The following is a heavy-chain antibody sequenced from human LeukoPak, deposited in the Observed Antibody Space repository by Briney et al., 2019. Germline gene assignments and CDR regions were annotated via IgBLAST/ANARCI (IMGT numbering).Heavy chain of an antibody. Sequence: ASVKVSCKASEYTFTGHYMHWVRQAPGQGLEWMGWINPNSGGTNYAQKFQGRVTMTSDTSISTAYMELSSLKSDDTAVYYCARAHSGSYWYFQHWGQGTLVTVSS. CDR1: EYTFTGHY. CDR3: ARAHSGSYWYFQH. D-gene: IGHD1-26*01. J-gene: IGHJ1*01. CDR2: INPNSGGT. V-gene: IGHV1-2*02.